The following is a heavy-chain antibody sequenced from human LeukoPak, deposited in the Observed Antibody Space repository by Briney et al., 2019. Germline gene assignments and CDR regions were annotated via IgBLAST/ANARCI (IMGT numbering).Heavy chain of an antibody. D-gene: IGHD2-2*01. J-gene: IGHJ4*02. Sequence: SETLSLTCTVSGGSISSYYWSWIRQPPGKGLEWIGYIYYSGSTNYNPSLKSRVTISVDTSKNQFSLKLSSVTAADTAVYYCASLYCSCTSCRGDYWGQGTLVTVSS. CDR1: GGSISSYY. CDR3: ASLYCSCTSCRGDY. CDR2: IYYSGST. V-gene: IGHV4-59*01.